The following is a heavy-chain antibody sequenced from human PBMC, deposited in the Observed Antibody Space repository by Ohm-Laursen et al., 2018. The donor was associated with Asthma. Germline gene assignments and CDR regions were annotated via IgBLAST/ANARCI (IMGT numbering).Heavy chain of an antibody. D-gene: IGHD2-2*01. CDR2: ISYDGSNK. CDR1: GFTFSSYG. J-gene: IGHJ4*02. V-gene: IGHV3-30*18. CDR3: AKGRGLLCPLDY. Sequence: SLRLSCTASGFTFSSYGMHWVRQAPGKGLEWVAVISYDGSNKYYADSVKGRFTISRDNSKNTLYLQMNSLRAEDTAVYYCAKGRGLLCPLDYWGQGTLVAVSS.